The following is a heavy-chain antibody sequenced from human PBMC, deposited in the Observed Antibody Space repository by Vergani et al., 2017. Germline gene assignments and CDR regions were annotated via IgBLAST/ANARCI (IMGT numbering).Heavy chain of an antibody. CDR2: ISSDGGST. J-gene: IGHJ4*02. D-gene: IGHD3-22*01. Sequence: AQLVESGGGVVQPGGSLRLSCAGSGFTFENSGMHWVRQAPGKGLEWVSTISSDGGSTYYADSVKGRFTISRDNSKNTLSLQMNSLTAEDTAIYYCAGPQGTSAYYYGGFDYWGQGILVTVSS. CDR1: GFTFENSG. V-gene: IGHV3-23*04. CDR3: AGPQGTSAYYYGGFDY.